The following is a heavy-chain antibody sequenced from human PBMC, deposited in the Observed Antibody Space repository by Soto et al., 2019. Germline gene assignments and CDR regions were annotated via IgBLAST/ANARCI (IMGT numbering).Heavy chain of an antibody. CDR1: GFTFSSYS. CDR3: AKDYYDSSGPDAFDI. J-gene: IGHJ3*02. Sequence: GGSLRLSCAASGFTFSSYSMNWVRQAPGKGLEWVSYISSSSSTIYYADTVKGRFTISRDNAKNTLYLQINSLRAEDTALYYCAKDYYDSSGPDAFDIWGQGTMVTVSS. CDR2: ISSSSSTI. V-gene: IGHV3-48*01. D-gene: IGHD3-22*01.